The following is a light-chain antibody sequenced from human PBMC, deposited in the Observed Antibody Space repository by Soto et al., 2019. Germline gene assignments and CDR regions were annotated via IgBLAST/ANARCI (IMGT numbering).Light chain of an antibody. CDR1: QVVSVY. V-gene: IGKV3-11*01. J-gene: IGKJ4*01. CDR3: QQRDDWVS. Sequence: DIVTKKSPATLPLSPRDTPTLSCRASQVVSVYFTCYQHTPVQALSLLICGASTRATGIPGRFSGSGSATDFPLTISSLEPEDFAVYYCQQRDDWVSFGGGTKVEIK. CDR2: GAS.